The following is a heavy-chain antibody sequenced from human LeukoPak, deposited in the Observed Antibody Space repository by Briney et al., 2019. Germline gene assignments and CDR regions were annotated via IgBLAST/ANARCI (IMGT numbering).Heavy chain of an antibody. CDR1: GGSISSYY. CDR2: MYFSGTT. V-gene: IGHV4-59*05. D-gene: IGHD3-10*01. CDR3: ARHSYGGSYGMDV. Sequence: PSETLSLTCSVSGGSISSYYWSWIRQPPGKGLEWIGSMYFSGTTYYSPSLKSRVTISVDTSKNQFSLSLSSVTAADTAVYYCARHSYGGSYGMDVWGQGTTVTVSS. J-gene: IGHJ6*02.